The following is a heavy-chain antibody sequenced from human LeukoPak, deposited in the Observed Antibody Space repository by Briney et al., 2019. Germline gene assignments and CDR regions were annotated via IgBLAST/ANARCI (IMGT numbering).Heavy chain of an antibody. J-gene: IGHJ4*02. D-gene: IGHD6-19*01. CDR2: TYYRSKWSS. CDR3: AKDQRQWLVGPDY. V-gene: IGHV6-1*01. Sequence: SQTLSLTCAICGDSVSSKSAAWNWIRQSPSRGLEWLGRTYYRSKWSSGYAESVKSRITINPDTSKNQFSLQLKSVTPEDTAVYYCAKDQRQWLVGPDYWGQGTLVTVSS. CDR1: GDSVSSKSAA.